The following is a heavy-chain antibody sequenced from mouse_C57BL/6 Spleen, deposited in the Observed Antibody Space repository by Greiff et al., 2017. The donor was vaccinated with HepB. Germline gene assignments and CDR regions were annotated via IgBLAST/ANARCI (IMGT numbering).Heavy chain of an antibody. CDR2: IDPSDSYT. Sequence: QVQLQQPGAELVKPGASVKLSCKASGYTFTSYWMQWVKQRPGQGLEWIGEIDPSDSYTNYNQKFKGKATLTVDTSSSTAYMQLSSLTSEDSAVYYCARSAFLDYWGQGTTLTVSS. J-gene: IGHJ2*01. CDR3: ARSAFLDY. CDR1: GYTFTSYW. V-gene: IGHV1-50*01.